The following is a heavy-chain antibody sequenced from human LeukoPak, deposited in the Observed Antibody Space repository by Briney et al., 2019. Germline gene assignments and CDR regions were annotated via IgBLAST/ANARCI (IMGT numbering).Heavy chain of an antibody. D-gene: IGHD1-14*01. CDR2: ISYAGST. CDR3: ARVAAGLKYGADY. Sequence: SETLSLTSTVSGASISSTGSYWAWIRQPPGKGLDWIGTISYAGSTNYNPSLNIRVTISTDTSNNQFSLRLSSVTDADTAVYYCARVAAGLKYGADYWGQGTLGTVSS. CDR1: GASISSTGSY. V-gene: IGHV4-39*07. J-gene: IGHJ4*02.